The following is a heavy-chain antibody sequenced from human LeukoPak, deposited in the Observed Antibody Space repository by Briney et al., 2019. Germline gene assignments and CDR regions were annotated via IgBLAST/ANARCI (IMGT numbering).Heavy chain of an antibody. D-gene: IGHD7-27*01. Sequence: PGGSLRLSCAASGIAVSDTYMTWVRHAPGKGLEWISVIYATGNTYYADSVKGRFTISRDNSKNTVYLQMNSLRPEDTAVYYCARDPITGDRFDYWGQGTLVTVSS. J-gene: IGHJ4*02. CDR3: ARDPITGDRFDY. CDR2: IYATGNT. CDR1: GIAVSDTY. V-gene: IGHV3-66*01.